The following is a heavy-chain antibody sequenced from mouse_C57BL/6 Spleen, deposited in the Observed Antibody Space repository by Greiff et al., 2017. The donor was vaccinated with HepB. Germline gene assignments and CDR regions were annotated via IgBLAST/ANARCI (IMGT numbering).Heavy chain of an antibody. J-gene: IGHJ3*01. CDR2: INPSTGGT. V-gene: IGHV1-42*01. Sequence: VQLQQSGPELVKPGASVKISCKASGYSFTGYYMNWVKQSPEKSLEWIGEINPSTGGTTYNQKFKAKATLTVDKSSSTAYMQLKSLTSEDSAVYYCASGLSTMVRRGFAYWGQGTLVTVSA. D-gene: IGHD2-1*01. CDR1: GYSFTGYY. CDR3: ASGLSTMVRRGFAY.